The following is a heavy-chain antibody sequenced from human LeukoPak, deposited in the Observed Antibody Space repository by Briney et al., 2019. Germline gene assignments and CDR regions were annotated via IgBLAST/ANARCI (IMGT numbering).Heavy chain of an antibody. D-gene: IGHD4-23*01. CDR3: ARHTTVGGSLRFDY. CDR2: ICPGDSDT. V-gene: IGHV5-51*01. J-gene: IGHJ4*02. Sequence: GESLKISCKGSGYSFASYWIGWVRQMPGKGLEYMGIICPGDSDTRYSPSFQGQVTISADKSISTAYLQWSSLKASDTAMYYCARHTTVGGSLRFDYWGQGTLVTVSS. CDR1: GYSFASYW.